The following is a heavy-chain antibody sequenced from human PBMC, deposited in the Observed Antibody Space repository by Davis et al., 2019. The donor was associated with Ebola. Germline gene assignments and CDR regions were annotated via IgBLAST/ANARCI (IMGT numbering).Heavy chain of an antibody. J-gene: IGHJ4*02. Sequence: SLKISCAASGFTFDDYAMHWVRQAPGKGLEWVSGISWNSGSIGYADSVKGRFTIPRDNAKNSLYLQMNSLRAEDTAVYYCAREPYYGSGSGGWGQGTLVTVSS. CDR1: GFTFDDYA. CDR3: AREPYYGSGSGG. V-gene: IGHV3-9*01. CDR2: ISWNSGSI. D-gene: IGHD3-10*01.